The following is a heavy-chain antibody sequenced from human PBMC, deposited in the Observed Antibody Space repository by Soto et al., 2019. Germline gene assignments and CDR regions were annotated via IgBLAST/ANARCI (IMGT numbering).Heavy chain of an antibody. CDR3: VIDRLIVAVSVGSMDV. CDR1: GDTFIGYS. J-gene: IGHJ6*02. CDR2: VIPTQRTT. Sequence: SVKVSCKASGDTFIGYSISWVRQAPGQGLEWMGWVIPTQRTTKYAQRFQGRVTMSVDQSASTTYMELSSLRPEDTALYYCVIDRLIVAVSVGSMDVWGQGTTVTVSS. D-gene: IGHD6-19*01. V-gene: IGHV1-69*08.